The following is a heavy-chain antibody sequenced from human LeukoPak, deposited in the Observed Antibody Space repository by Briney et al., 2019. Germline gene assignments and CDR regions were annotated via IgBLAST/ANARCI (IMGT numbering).Heavy chain of an antibody. V-gene: IGHV3-66*01. CDR1: GFTVSSNY. CDR2: IYSGGST. D-gene: IGHD1-7*01. J-gene: IGHJ4*02. CDR3: ARGPNWNYALRHFDY. Sequence: GGSLRLSCAASGFTVSSNYMSWARQAPGKGLEWVSVIYSGGSTYYADSVKGRFTISRDNSKNTLYLQMNSLRAEDTAVYYCARGPNWNYALRHFDYWGQGTLVTVSS.